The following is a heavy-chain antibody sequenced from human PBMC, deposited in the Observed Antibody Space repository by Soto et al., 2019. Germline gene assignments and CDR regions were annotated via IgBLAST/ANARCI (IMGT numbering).Heavy chain of an antibody. CDR2: IYYSGST. CDR3: LRDNQCLVPQAAYYYGMDV. CDR1: GGYISSSY. J-gene: IGHJ6*02. Sequence: PSETLSLTCTISGGYISSSYWSWIRQPPGKGLEWIGYIYYSGSTNYNPSLKSRVTISVDTSKNQFSLKMSSVPVADTAVYYCLRDNQCLVPQAAYYYGMDVWGLGSTVTVS. D-gene: IGHD6-19*01. V-gene: IGHV4-59*01.